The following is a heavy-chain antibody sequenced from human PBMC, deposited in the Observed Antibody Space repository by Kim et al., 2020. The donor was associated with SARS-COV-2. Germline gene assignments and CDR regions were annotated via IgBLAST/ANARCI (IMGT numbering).Heavy chain of an antibody. V-gene: IGHV3-48*04. CDR3: ARGGSGGSGDWFDP. Sequence: GGSLRLSCAASGFTFSSYSMNWVRQAPGKGLEWVSYISSSSSTIYYADSVKGRFTISRDDAKNSLYLQMNSLRAEDTAVYYCARGGSGGSGDWFDPWGQGTLVTVSS. CDR2: ISSSSSTI. J-gene: IGHJ5*02. D-gene: IGHD1-26*01. CDR1: GFTFSSYS.